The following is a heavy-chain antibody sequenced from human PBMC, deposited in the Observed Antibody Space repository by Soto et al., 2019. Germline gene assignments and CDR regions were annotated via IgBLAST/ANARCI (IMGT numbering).Heavy chain of an antibody. D-gene: IGHD5-12*01. CDR1: GGSFKSGSYS. V-gene: IGHV4-61*01. CDR2: IYYSGST. CDR3: AGGGEEMGDGYNYRLDY. J-gene: IGHJ4*02. Sequence: PSETLSLTCTVSGGSFKSGSYSWSWIRQPPGKGLEWIGYIYYSGSTNYNPPLKSRVTISVDTSKNQFSLKLGSVTAADTAVYYCAGGGEEMGDGYNYRLDYWGQGTLVTVSS.